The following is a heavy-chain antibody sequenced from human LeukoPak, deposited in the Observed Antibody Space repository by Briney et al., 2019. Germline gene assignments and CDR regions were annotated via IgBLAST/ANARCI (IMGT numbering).Heavy chain of an antibody. Sequence: SQTLSLTCAISGDSVSSNSAAWTWIRQSPSRGLEWLGRTYYRSKWYNDYAVSVKSRITINPDTSKNQFSLQLNSVTPEDTAVYYCARGGQYVVTQLDYWGQGTLVTVSS. CDR2: TYYRSKWYN. CDR1: GDSVSSNSAA. J-gene: IGHJ4*02. V-gene: IGHV6-1*01. CDR3: ARGGQYVVTQLDY. D-gene: IGHD4-23*01.